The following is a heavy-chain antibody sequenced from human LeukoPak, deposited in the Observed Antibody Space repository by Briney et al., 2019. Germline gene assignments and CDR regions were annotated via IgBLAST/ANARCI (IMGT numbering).Heavy chain of an antibody. CDR2: INSDGRII. CDR1: GFTFSNYW. V-gene: IGHV3-74*01. J-gene: IGHJ2*01. D-gene: IGHD3-10*01. CDR3: ARGRGWYFDL. Sequence: GGSLSLSCAASGFTFSNYWMHWVRQVPEKGLVWVSHINSDGRIINYADSVKGRFTISRDNAKNTLYLQMNSLRVEDTAVYYCARGRGWYFDLRGRGTMVTVSS.